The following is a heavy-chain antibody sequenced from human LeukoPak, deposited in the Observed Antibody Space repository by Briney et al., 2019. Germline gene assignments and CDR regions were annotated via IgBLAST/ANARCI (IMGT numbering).Heavy chain of an antibody. V-gene: IGHV3-7*01. D-gene: IGHD2-15*01. CDR1: GFTFSTYW. J-gene: IGHJ6*02. Sequence: TGGSLRLSCAGSGFTFSTYWMTWVRQAPGKGLEWVANINQDGSEKYYVASVQGRFTISRDNAKNSLSLQMNSLRAEDTSVYYCARDRGRSVRSYYYGMDVWGQGTAVTVSS. CDR2: INQDGSEK. CDR3: ARDRGRSVRSYYYGMDV.